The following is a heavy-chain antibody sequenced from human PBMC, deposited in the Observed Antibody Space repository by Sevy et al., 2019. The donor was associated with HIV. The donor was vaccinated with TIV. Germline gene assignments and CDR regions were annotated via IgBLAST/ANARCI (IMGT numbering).Heavy chain of an antibody. CDR3: ARAAGGGTTNSGMDV. CDR2: VYPNSGGT. J-gene: IGHJ6*02. D-gene: IGHD1-7*01. V-gene: IGHV1-2*06. CDR1: GYTFTGDY. Sequence: ASVKVSCKASGYTFTGDYLHWVRQAPGQGLEWMGRVYPNSGGTNYAQKFQDRVTMTRDTSISTAYMELNRLRSDDTAVYYCARAAGGGTTNSGMDVWGQGTTVTVSS.